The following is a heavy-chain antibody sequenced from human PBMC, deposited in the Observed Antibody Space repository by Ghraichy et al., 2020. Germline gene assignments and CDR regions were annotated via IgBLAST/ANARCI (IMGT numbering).Heavy chain of an antibody. CDR1: GGTFSSYA. J-gene: IGHJ6*02. Sequence: SVKVSCKASGGTFSSYAISWVRQAPGQGLEWMGGIIPIFGTVNYAQKFQGRVTITADESTSTAYMELSSLRSEDTAVYYCATSYTSGVNYDFWSGYYKYYYYYGMDVWGQGTTVTVSS. V-gene: IGHV1-69*13. CDR2: IIPIFGTV. D-gene: IGHD3-3*01. CDR3: ATSYTSGVNYDFWSGYYKYYYYYGMDV.